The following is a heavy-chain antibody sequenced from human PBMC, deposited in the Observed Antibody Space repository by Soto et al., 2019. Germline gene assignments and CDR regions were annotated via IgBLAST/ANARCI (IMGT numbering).Heavy chain of an antibody. J-gene: IGHJ6*03. Sequence: SETLSLTSAVYGGSFSGYYWSWIRQPPGKGLEWIGEINHSGSTNYNPSLKSRVTISVDTSKSQFSLKLSSVTAADTAIYYCARGVSNYDFWSGYSHYYYYMDVWGKGTTVTVSS. D-gene: IGHD3-3*01. CDR2: INHSGST. CDR3: ARGVSNYDFWSGYSHYYYYMDV. CDR1: GGSFSGYY. V-gene: IGHV4-34*01.